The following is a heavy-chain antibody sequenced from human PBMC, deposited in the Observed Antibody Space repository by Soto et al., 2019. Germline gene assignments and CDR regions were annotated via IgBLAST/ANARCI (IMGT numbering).Heavy chain of an antibody. D-gene: IGHD2-21*02. Sequence: SETLSLTCTVSGGSISGYYWSWIRQPPGKGLEWIGYMYNTGSTAYNPSFKSRVTISVDTSKNQFSLKLNSVTAADTAVYCCARDLWGYCGTDCYPLDVWGQGTTVTVS. CDR3: ARDLWGYCGTDCYPLDV. CDR2: MYNTGST. CDR1: GGSISGYY. V-gene: IGHV4-59*01. J-gene: IGHJ6*02.